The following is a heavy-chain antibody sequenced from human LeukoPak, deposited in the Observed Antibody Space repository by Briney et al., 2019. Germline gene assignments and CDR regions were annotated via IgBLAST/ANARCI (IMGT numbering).Heavy chain of an antibody. J-gene: IGHJ4*02. Sequence: PGGSLRLSCAASGFTFSDSYMSWIRQAPGKGVEYISYISSSGSTIYYADSVKGRFTLSRDNAKNSLSLEMNSLRAEDTAVYYCARGKYSFDYWGQGTLVTVSS. CDR2: ISSSGSTI. CDR1: GFTFSDSY. CDR3: ARGKYSFDY. V-gene: IGHV3-11*01.